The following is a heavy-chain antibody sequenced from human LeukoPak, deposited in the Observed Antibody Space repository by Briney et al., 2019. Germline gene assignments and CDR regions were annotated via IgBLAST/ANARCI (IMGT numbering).Heavy chain of an antibody. CDR3: ASFAWELLTDDAFDI. CDR2: INPNNGGT. V-gene: IGHV1-2*02. CDR1: GYTSTGYY. J-gene: IGHJ3*02. D-gene: IGHD1-26*01. Sequence: GASVKVSCKASGYTSTGYYMHWVRQAPGQGLEWMGWINPNNGGTNYAQKFQGRVTMTRDTSISTAYMELSRLRSDDTAVYYCASFAWELLTDDAFDIWGQGTMVTVSS.